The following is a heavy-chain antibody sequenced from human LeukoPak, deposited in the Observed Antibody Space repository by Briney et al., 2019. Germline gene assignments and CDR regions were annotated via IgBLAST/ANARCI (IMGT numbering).Heavy chain of an antibody. CDR3: ARGRTIFGVVIIMSPVVFDY. CDR2: INHSGST. J-gene: IGHJ4*02. CDR1: GGSFSGYY. V-gene: IGHV4-34*01. Sequence: SETLSLTCAVYGGSFSGYYWSWIRQPPGKGLEWIGEINHSGSTNYNPSLKSRVTISVDTSKNQFSLKLSSVTAADTAVYYCARGRTIFGVVIIMSPVVFDYWGQGTLVTVSS. D-gene: IGHD3-3*01.